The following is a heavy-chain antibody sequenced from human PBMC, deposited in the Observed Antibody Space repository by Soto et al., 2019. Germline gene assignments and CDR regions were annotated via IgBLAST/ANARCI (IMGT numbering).Heavy chain of an antibody. CDR2: VSGSGGGT. CDR1: GFTFNTYG. J-gene: IGHJ4*02. V-gene: IGHV3-23*01. D-gene: IGHD2-21*02. CDR3: ARIGPYCGGDCYPDFDF. Sequence: GGSLRLSCAASGFTFNTYGMTWVRQAPGKGLEWVSTVSGSGGGTYYADSVKGRFTISRVNSKNTMYLQMSNLRAEDTAVYFCARIGPYCGGDCYPDFDFWGLGTPVTVSS.